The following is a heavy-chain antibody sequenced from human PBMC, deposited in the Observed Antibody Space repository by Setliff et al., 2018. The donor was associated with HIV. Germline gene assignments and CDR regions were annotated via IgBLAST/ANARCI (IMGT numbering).Heavy chain of an antibody. D-gene: IGHD3-16*01. CDR2: MNPNSGNT. Sequence: GASVKVSCKASGYTFTDNDIIWVRQATGQGLEWMGWMNPNSGNTDYAQKFQGRVTMTRNTSVSTTYLQISSLKAEDTAVYYCARDSPLAFDYWGQGTLVTVSS. CDR1: GYTFTDND. V-gene: IGHV1-8*01. CDR3: ARDSPLAFDY. J-gene: IGHJ4*02.